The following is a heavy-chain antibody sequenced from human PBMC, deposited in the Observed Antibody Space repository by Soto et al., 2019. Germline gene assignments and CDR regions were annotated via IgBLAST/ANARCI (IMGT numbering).Heavy chain of an antibody. J-gene: IGHJ4*02. CDR1: GGSISSGDYY. V-gene: IGHV4-30-4*01. CDR3: ARAGRTYYYDSSGYRADQFDY. Sequence: SETLSLTCTVSGGSISSGDYYWSWIRQPPGKGLEWIGYIYYSGSTYYNPSLKSRVTISVDTSKNQFSLKLSSVTAADTAVYYCARAGRTYYYDSSGYRADQFDYWGQGTLVTVSS. D-gene: IGHD3-22*01. CDR2: IYYSGST.